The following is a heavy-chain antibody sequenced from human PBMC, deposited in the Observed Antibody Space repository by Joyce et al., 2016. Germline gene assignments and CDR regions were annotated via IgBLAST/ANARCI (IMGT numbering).Heavy chain of an antibody. CDR1: EFTVSSNN. Sequence: EVRLVETGGGLIQPGGSLRLSCAASEFTVSSNNMNWVRQAPGKGLEWVSVINNNGSTDYTDSVKGRFTISRDSSKNTLYLDMKSLRAEDTAVYYCATSIIPGVLDYWGQGTLVTVSS. J-gene: IGHJ4*02. CDR3: ATSIIPGVLDY. CDR2: INNNGST. V-gene: IGHV3-53*02. D-gene: IGHD2-21*01.